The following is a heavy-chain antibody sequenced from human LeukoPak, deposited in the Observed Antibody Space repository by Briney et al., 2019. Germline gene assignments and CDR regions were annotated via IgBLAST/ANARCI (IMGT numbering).Heavy chain of an antibody. CDR2: ISGSGGST. V-gene: IGHV3-23*01. J-gene: IGHJ4*02. CDR1: GFSFSSYA. CDR3: ARRYYYDSSGPFDY. D-gene: IGHD3-22*01. Sequence: GGSLRLSCAASGFSFSSYAMSWVRQAPAKGLEWVSAISGSGGSTYYADSEKGRFTISRDNSKNTLYLQMNSLRAEDTAVYYCARRYYYDSSGPFDYWGQGTLVTVSS.